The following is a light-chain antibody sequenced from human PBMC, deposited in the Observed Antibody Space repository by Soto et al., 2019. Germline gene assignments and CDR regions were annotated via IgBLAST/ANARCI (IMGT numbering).Light chain of an antibody. CDR1: QSVRSSY. Sequence: PGERATLSCRASQSVRSSYLAWYQQRPGQAPRLLIYGASSRATGIPDRFSGSGSGTDFTLTISRLEPGDFAVYYCQQYGGSPWMFGLGTKV. CDR3: QQYGGSPWM. V-gene: IGKV3-20*01. CDR2: GAS. J-gene: IGKJ1*01.